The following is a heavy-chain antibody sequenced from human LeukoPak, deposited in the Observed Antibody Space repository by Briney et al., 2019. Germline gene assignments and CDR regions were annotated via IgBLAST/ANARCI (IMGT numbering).Heavy chain of an antibody. Sequence: SQTLSLTCAISDGSFTGYFWNWVRQAPGKGLEWIGDINHGGSTNYNPSLRSRVTMSVDTSKNQFSLKLSSVTAADTAVYYCARVAIFGVVINAMDVWGQGITVTVSS. D-gene: IGHD3-3*01. J-gene: IGHJ6*02. CDR1: DGSFTGYF. CDR3: ARVAIFGVVINAMDV. V-gene: IGHV4-34*01. CDR2: INHGGST.